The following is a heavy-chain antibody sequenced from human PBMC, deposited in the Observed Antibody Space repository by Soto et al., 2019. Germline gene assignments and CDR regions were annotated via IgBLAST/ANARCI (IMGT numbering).Heavy chain of an antibody. CDR2: IIPILDKA. CDR1: GDTFTTYT. CDR3: ATPPRGWAVASREYFHH. V-gene: IGHV1-69*02. J-gene: IGHJ1*01. Sequence: QVQLVQSGAEVKKPGSSVKVSCKASGDTFTTYTISWVRQAPGQGLEWVGRIIPILDKANYAQKFQGRVTITADKSTSTAYMELTSLSSEDTAVYYCATPPRGWAVASREYFHHWGQGTLVTVSS. D-gene: IGHD6-19*01.